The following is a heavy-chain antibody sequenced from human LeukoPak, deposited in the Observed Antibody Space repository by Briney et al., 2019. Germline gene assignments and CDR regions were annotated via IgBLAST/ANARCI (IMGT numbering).Heavy chain of an antibody. J-gene: IGHJ3*02. Sequence: SETLSLTCTVSGGSISSYYWSWIRQPPGKGLEWIGYIYYSGSTIYNPSLKSRVTISVDTSKSQFSLKLSSVTAADTAVYYCARDLGCGGDCYAFDIWGQGTMVTVSS. V-gene: IGHV4-59*01. CDR2: IYYSGST. CDR3: ARDLGCGGDCYAFDI. CDR1: GGSISSYY. D-gene: IGHD2-21*02.